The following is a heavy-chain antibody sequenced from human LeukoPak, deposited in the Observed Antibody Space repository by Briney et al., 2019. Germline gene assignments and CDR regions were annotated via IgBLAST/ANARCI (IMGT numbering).Heavy chain of an antibody. CDR1: GFTFSNAW. CDR2: MRYDATKK. D-gene: IGHD2-8*01. CDR3: ARSVMMYASTYYFHY. Sequence: PGGSLRLSCAASGFTFSNAWMSWVRQAPGKGLEWVAFMRYDATKKYYADSVKGRFTISRDNSKNTVFLQINSLRADDTSVYYCARSVMMYASTYYFHYWGQGTLVTVSS. V-gene: IGHV3-30*02. J-gene: IGHJ4*02.